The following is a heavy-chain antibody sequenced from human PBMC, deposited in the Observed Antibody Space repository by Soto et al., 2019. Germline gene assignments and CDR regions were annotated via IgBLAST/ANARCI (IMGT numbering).Heavy chain of an antibody. Sequence: GGSLRLSCVGSGFTLSSYPMSWVRQAPGKGLEWASSIGAGGVITNYGDSVKGRFTISTDNSKNTLYLQMNSLRADDTGVYFCAKNRGGRGDRWYEFDYWGQGTLVTVSS. J-gene: IGHJ4*02. CDR1: GFTLSSYP. CDR2: IGAGGVIT. V-gene: IGHV3-23*01. CDR3: AKNRGGRGDRWYEFDY. D-gene: IGHD6-13*01.